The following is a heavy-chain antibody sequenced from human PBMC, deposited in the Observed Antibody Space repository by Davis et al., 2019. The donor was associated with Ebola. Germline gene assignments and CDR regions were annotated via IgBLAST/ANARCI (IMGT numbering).Heavy chain of an antibody. CDR3: ARRADY. Sequence: GGSLRLSCAASGFSFSSCSMNWVRQAPGKGLEWVSSISSSSTSRYYVDSVKGRFTISRDNAKNSLYLQMNSLRVEDTAVYYCARRADYWGQGTLVTVSS. J-gene: IGHJ4*02. V-gene: IGHV3-21*06. CDR1: GFSFSSCS. CDR2: ISSSSTSR.